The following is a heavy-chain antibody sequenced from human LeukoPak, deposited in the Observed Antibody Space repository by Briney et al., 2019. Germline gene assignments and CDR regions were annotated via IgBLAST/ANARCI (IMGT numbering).Heavy chain of an antibody. CDR3: AVVQLERWTFFDY. J-gene: IGHJ4*02. D-gene: IGHD1-1*01. CDR1: GGTFSSYA. Sequence: ASVKVSCKASGGTFSSYAISWVRQAPGQGLEWMGRIIPILGIANYAQKFQGRVTITADKSTSTAYMELSSLRSEDTAVYYCAVVQLERWTFFDYWGQGTLVTVSS. CDR2: IIPILGIA. V-gene: IGHV1-69*04.